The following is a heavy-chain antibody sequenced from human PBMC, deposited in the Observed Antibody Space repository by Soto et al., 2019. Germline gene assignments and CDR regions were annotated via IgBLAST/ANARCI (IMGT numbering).Heavy chain of an antibody. Sequence: SETLSLTCTVSGDSISTFYCSWIRQPPGKGPEWIGYIYYTGSTNYNPSLKSRVTMSVDTSKKQFSLKLTSVTAADTAVYYCARQRGNYFDYWGQGSLVTVSS. CDR3: ARQRGNYFDY. J-gene: IGHJ4*02. V-gene: IGHV4-59*01. CDR2: IYYTGST. CDR1: GDSISTFY. D-gene: IGHD3-10*01.